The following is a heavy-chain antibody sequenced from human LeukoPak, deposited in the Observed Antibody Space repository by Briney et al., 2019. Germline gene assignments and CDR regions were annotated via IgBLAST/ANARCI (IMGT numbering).Heavy chain of an antibody. V-gene: IGHV4-4*07. D-gene: IGHD3-9*01. Sequence: PSETLSLTCTVSGGSISSYYWSWIRQPAGKGLEWIGRIYTSGSTNYNPSLKSRVTMSVDTSKNQFSLKLSSVTAADTAVYYCARCGAKLRYFDWLPNFDYWGQGTLVTVSS. J-gene: IGHJ4*02. CDR3: ARCGAKLRYFDWLPNFDY. CDR2: IYTSGST. CDR1: GGSISSYY.